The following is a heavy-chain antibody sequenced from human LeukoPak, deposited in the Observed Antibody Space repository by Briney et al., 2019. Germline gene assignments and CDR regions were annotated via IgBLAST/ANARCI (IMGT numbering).Heavy chain of an antibody. J-gene: IGHJ4*02. V-gene: IGHV3-21*01. CDR3: ARDDYYYDSSGYYYV. CDR1: GFTFSSYS. D-gene: IGHD3-22*01. CDR2: ISSSSSYI. Sequence: GGFLRLSCAASGFTFSSYSMNWVRQAPGKGLEWVSSISSSSSYIYYADSVKGRFTISRDNAKNSLYLQMNSLRAEDTAVYYCARDDYYYDSSGYYYVWGQGTLVTVSS.